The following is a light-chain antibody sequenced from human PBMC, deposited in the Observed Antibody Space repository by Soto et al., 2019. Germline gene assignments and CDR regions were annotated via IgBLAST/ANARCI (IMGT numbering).Light chain of an antibody. CDR1: SSKIGTNT. CDR2: SSN. J-gene: IGLJ3*02. V-gene: IGLV1-44*01. CDR3: AAWDGSLNVVL. Sequence: QSVLTQPPSAFGTPGQEVPHSFFGNSSKIGTNTVNWYQQFPRSAPKLLMYSSNQRPSGVPDRFSGSKSGTSASLAISGLQSEDEADYYCAAWDGSLNVVLFGGGTKVTVL.